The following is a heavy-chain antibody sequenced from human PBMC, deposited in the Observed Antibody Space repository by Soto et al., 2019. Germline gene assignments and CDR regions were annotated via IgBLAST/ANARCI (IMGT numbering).Heavy chain of an antibody. D-gene: IGHD5-12*01. CDR2: IIPILGIA. CDR1: GGTNSSYT. V-gene: IGHV1-69*04. J-gene: IGHJ4*02. Sequence: GASVKVCSEAPGGTNSSYTISWVRQATGKGLEWMGRIIPILGIANYAQKFQGRVTITADKSTSTAYMELSSLRSEDTAVYYCARDGVLATIGVRYFDYWGQGTLLTVSS. CDR3: ARDGVLATIGVRYFDY.